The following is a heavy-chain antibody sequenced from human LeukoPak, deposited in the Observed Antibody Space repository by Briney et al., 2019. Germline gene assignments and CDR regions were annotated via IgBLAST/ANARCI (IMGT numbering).Heavy chain of an antibody. Sequence: SETLSLTCTVSGGSISSSSYYWGWIRQPPGKGLEWIGSIYYSGSTYYNPSLKSRVTISVDTSKNQFSLKLSSVTAADTAVYYCARGGELPHSNWFDPWGQGTLVAVSS. CDR2: IYYSGST. CDR1: GGSISSSSYY. J-gene: IGHJ5*02. CDR3: ARGGELPHSNWFDP. D-gene: IGHD3-10*01. V-gene: IGHV4-39*07.